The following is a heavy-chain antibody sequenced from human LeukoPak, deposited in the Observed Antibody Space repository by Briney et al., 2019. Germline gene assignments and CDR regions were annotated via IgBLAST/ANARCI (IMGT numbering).Heavy chain of an antibody. CDR2: ISPSGDIT. D-gene: IGHD3-10*01. CDR3: AKDDAWLRFGE. V-gene: IGHV3-23*01. J-gene: IGHJ4*02. CDR1: GFTFSNHG. Sequence: GGSLRLSCAASGFTFSNHGMNWVRQAPGQGLEWVSGISPSGDITYYADSVKGRFTISRDNSKNTLYLEVIGLTAEDTAVYYCAKDDAWLRFGEWSQGTLVTVSS.